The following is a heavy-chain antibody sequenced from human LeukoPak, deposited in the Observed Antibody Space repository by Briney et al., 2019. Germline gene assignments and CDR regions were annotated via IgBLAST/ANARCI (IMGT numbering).Heavy chain of an antibody. D-gene: IGHD6-13*01. CDR2: IYYSGST. Sequence: SETLSLTCTVSGGSISSSSYYWGWIRQPPGKGLEWIGSIYYSGSTYYSPSLKSRVTISVDTSKNQFSLKLSSVTAADTAVYYCARSLSYSSSWYVVYYYYMDVWGKGTTVTISS. CDR3: ARSLSYSSSWYVVYYYYMDV. J-gene: IGHJ6*03. V-gene: IGHV4-39*07. CDR1: GGSISSSSYY.